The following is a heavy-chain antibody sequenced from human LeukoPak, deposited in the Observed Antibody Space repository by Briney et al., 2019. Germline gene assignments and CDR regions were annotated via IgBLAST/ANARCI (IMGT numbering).Heavy chain of an antibody. CDR3: ARAGFGYYDSSGHFDY. CDR1: GYTFTSYY. J-gene: IGHJ4*02. D-gene: IGHD3-22*01. V-gene: IGHV1-46*01. Sequence: ASVKVSCKASGYTFTSYYMHWVRQAPGQGLEWMGMINPSGGSTSYAQKFQGRVTMTRDTSTSTVYTELSSLRSEDTAVYYCARAGFGYYDSSGHFDYWGQGTLVTVSS. CDR2: INPSGGST.